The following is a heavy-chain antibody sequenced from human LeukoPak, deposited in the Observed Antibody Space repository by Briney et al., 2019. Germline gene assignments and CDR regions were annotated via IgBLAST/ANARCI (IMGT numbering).Heavy chain of an antibody. CDR3: ARDRDGRGVFDY. Sequence: SETLSLTCTVSGGSVSSGSYYWSWIRQPPGKGLEWIGYIYYSGSTNYNPSLKSRVTISVDTSKNQFSLKLSSVTAADTAVYYCARDRDGRGVFDYWGQGTLVTVSS. CDR1: GGSVSSGSYY. V-gene: IGHV4-61*01. CDR2: IYYSGST. D-gene: IGHD5-24*01. J-gene: IGHJ4*02.